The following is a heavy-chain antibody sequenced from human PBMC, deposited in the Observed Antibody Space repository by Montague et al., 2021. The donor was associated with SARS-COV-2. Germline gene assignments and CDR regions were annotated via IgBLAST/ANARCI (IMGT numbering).Heavy chain of an antibody. D-gene: IGHD2-21*01. Sequence: SETLSLTCAVYGGSFSGDGSFSGYYWSWIRQPPGKGLEWIGEINHGGTTNYNPSLKSRVIISVDTSKNQFSLKLRSVTAADTAVYYCARAIQTTPLMVVIAIPRPFYYFDDWGQGTLVTVSS. V-gene: IGHV4-34*01. J-gene: IGHJ4*02. CDR1: GGSFSGDGSFSGYY. CDR2: INHGGTT. CDR3: ARAIQTTPLMVVIAIPRPFYYFDD.